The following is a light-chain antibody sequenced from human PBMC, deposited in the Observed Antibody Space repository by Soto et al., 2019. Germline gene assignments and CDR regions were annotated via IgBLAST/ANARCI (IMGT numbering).Light chain of an antibody. CDR1: NIGSKT. J-gene: IGLJ2*01. V-gene: IGLV3-21*02. CDR3: QVWDSSRGV. Sequence: SYELTQPPSVSVAPGQTARIPCGGNNIGSKTAHWYQQKPGQAPVLVVYDNRDRPSGIPERFSGSNSGNTATLTISRVGAGDEADYYCQVWDSSRGVFGGGTKLTVL. CDR2: DNR.